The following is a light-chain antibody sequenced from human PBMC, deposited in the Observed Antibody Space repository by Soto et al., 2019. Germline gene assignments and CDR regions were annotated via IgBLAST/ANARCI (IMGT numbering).Light chain of an antibody. CDR2: DTS. J-gene: IGLJ2*01. CDR3: LLSYSDARPV. Sequence: QAVVTQEPSLTVSPGGTVTLTCGSATGTVTSAHYPYWFQQKPGQAPRTLIYDTSNKHSWTPARFSGSLLGGKAALTLSGAQPEDEAEYYCLLSYSDARPVFGGGTKLTVL. CDR1: TGTVTSAHY. V-gene: IGLV7-46*01.